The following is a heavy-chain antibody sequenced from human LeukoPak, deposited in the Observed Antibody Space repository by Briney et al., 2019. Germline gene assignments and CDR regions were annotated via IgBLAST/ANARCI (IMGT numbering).Heavy chain of an antibody. D-gene: IGHD5-18*01. J-gene: IGHJ4*02. CDR2: IHYSGST. Sequence: KSSETLSLTCTVSGGSISSYYWSWIRQPPGKGLKWIGYIHYSGSTDYNPSLKSRVTISIDTSKTQFSLILSSVTAAETAVYYCARGARGYSYGPYDYWGQGTLVTVSS. CDR1: GGSISSYY. CDR3: ARGARGYSYGPYDY. V-gene: IGHV4-59*01.